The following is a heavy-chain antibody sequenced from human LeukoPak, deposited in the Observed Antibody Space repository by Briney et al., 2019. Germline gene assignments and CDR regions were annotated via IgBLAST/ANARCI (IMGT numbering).Heavy chain of an antibody. CDR3: AHRRSFGSGWYWLDP. CDR2: IFWDDDK. Sequence: SGPTLVNPTQTLTLTCTFSGFSLSTSGEGVGWIRQPPGKALERLGLIFWDDDKRYSPSLKTRLTITKDNSKYQVVLTMTSMDPVDTATYFCAHRRSFGSGWYWLDPWGQGTLVTVSS. CDR1: GFSLSTSGEG. J-gene: IGHJ5*02. D-gene: IGHD6-19*01. V-gene: IGHV2-5*02.